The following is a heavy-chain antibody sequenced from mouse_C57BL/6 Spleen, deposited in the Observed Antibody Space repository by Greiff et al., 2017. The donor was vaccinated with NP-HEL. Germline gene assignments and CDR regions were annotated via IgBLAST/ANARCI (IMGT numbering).Heavy chain of an antibody. J-gene: IGHJ3*01. CDR2: IYPGDGDT. CDR1: GYAFSSSW. V-gene: IGHV1-82*01. CDR3: ARAGNYYGSSSFAY. Sequence: QVQLQQSGPELVKPGASVKISCKASGYAFSSSWMNWVKQRPGKGLEWIGRIYPGDGDTNYNGKFKGKATLTADKSSSTAYMQLSSLTSEDSAVYFCARAGNYYGSSSFAYWCQGTLVTVSA. D-gene: IGHD1-1*01.